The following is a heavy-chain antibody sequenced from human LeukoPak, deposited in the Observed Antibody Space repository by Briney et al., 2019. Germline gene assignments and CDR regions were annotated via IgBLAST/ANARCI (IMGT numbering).Heavy chain of an antibody. CDR3: ARAHYYDSSDYGGIEH. CDR1: GYTFTSYF. Sequence: ASVKVSCKASGYTFTSYFMHWVQQAPGQGLEWMGIINPSGGSTNYAQKFQGRVTMTRDTSTSTVYMELSSLRSEDTAVYYCARAHYYDSSDYGGIEHWGQGTLVTVSS. D-gene: IGHD3-22*01. CDR2: INPSGGST. J-gene: IGHJ1*01. V-gene: IGHV1-46*01.